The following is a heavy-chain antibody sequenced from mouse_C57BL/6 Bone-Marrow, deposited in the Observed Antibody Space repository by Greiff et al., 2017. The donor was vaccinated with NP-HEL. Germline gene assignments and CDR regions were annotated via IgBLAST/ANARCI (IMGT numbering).Heavy chain of an antibody. CDR1: GYTFTRYW. CDR2: ITPSSGYT. Sequence: QVQLKESGAELAKPGASVKLSCKASGYTFTRYWMNWVQQRPGQGLEWIGYITPSSGYTKYNQQFKDKATLTADKSSSTAYMQLSSLTYEDSAVYYCANMVRQGYFDYWGQGTTLTVSS. V-gene: IGHV1-7*01. D-gene: IGHD2-14*01. J-gene: IGHJ2*01. CDR3: ANMVRQGYFDY.